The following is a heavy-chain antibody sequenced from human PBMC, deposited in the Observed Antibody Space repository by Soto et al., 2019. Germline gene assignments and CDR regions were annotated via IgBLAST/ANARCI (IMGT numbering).Heavy chain of an antibody. Sequence: PGGSLRLSCAASGFTFSSYWMHWVRQAPGKGLVWVSRINSDGSSTSYADSVKGRFTISRDNAKNTLYLQMNSLRAEDTAVYYCAREILTYYYGSGSYDYWGQGTLVTVSS. CDR1: GFTFSSYW. J-gene: IGHJ4*02. D-gene: IGHD3-10*01. CDR3: AREILTYYYGSGSYDY. V-gene: IGHV3-74*01. CDR2: INSDGSST.